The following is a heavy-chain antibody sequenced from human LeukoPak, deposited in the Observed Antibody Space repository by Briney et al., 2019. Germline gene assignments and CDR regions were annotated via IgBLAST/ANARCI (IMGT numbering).Heavy chain of an antibody. CDR3: ARSLGTTFGVDY. J-gene: IGHJ4*02. CDR1: GGTFSSYA. D-gene: IGHD1-1*01. CDR2: IIPIFGIA. Sequence: SVKVSCKASGGTFSSYAISWVRQAPGQGLEWMGGIIPIFGIANYAQKFQGRVTITADKSTSTAYMELSSLRSEDTAVYYCARSLGTTFGVDYWGQGTLVTVSS. V-gene: IGHV1-69*10.